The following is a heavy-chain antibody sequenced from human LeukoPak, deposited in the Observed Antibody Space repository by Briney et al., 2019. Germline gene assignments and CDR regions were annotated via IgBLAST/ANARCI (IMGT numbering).Heavy chain of an antibody. CDR2: IYYSGST. CDR1: GGSIGSADYY. CDR3: ARVSTYYYESSGYRGLGYYFDH. V-gene: IGHV4-30-4*01. J-gene: IGHJ4*02. D-gene: IGHD3-22*01. Sequence: SETLSLTCTVSGGSIGSADYYWSWIRQPPGKGLEWIGYIYYSGSTYYNPSLKSRVTISIDTSKNQFSLKLSSVTAADTAVYYCARVSTYYYESSGYRGLGYYFDHWGQGALVTVSS.